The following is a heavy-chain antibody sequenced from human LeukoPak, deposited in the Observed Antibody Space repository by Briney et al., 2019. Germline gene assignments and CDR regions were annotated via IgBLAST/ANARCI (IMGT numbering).Heavy chain of an antibody. Sequence: GGSLRLSCAASGFTFSSYGMHWVRQAPGKGLEWVAFLRYDGSNQYYADSVQGRFTISRDNSKNTLYLQMYSLRAEDTAVYYCARHDPHYDILTGYYPIDSWGQGTLVTVSS. V-gene: IGHV3-30*02. CDR3: ARHDPHYDILTGYYPIDS. J-gene: IGHJ4*02. D-gene: IGHD3-9*01. CDR2: LRYDGSNQ. CDR1: GFTFSSYG.